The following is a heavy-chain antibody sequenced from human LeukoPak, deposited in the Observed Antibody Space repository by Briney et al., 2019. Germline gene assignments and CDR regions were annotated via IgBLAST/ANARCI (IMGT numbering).Heavy chain of an antibody. Sequence: GASMKVSCKSSGFTFTDHYIHWVRQGPGQGLEWMGYIGPHSTFTSSPQEFQGRVTMTRDASMSTAYMELTRLTSDDTAVYYCVREGEGPLSKDIDYWGQGTLVTVSS. CDR2: IGPHSTFT. D-gene: IGHD2/OR15-2a*01. J-gene: IGHJ4*02. CDR1: GFTFTDHY. CDR3: VREGEGPLSKDIDY. V-gene: IGHV1-2*02.